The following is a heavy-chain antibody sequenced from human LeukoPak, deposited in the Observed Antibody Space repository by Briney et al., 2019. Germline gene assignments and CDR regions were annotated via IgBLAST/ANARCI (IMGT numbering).Heavy chain of an antibody. V-gene: IGHV1-3*03. D-gene: IGHD1-26*01. Sequence: ASVKVSCKASGYTFTSYAMHWVRQAPGQRLEWMGWINAGNGNTKYSQEFQGRVTITRDTSASTAYMEPSSLRSEDMAVYYCARENSGSYYQFDCWGQGTLVTVSS. CDR3: ARENSGSYYQFDC. CDR2: INAGNGNT. J-gene: IGHJ4*02. CDR1: GYTFTSYA.